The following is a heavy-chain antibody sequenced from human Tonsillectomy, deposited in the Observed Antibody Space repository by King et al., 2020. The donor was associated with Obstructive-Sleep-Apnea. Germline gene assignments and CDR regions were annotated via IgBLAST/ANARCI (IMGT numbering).Heavy chain of an antibody. Sequence: HVQLQESGPGLVKPSGTLSLTCAVSGGSISSTNWWSWVRQPPGKGLEWIGEIYHSGSTNYNPSLKNRVPISIDKSENQFSLKLTSMTAADTAVYYCASGNSTSPGYWGQGTLVTVSS. J-gene: IGHJ4*02. D-gene: IGHD2/OR15-2a*01. CDR2: IYHSGST. CDR3: ASGNSTSPGY. CDR1: GGSISSTNW. V-gene: IGHV4-4*02.